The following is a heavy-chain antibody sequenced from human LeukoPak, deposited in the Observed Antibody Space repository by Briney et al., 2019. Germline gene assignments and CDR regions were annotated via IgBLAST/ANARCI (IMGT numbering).Heavy chain of an antibody. CDR3: ARAVGGDGSGSL. D-gene: IGHD3-10*01. Sequence: SETLSLTCTVSGDSIGTYYWSWIRQPPGKGLEWIGYIYYRVTSDYNPSLKSRVTMSVDMSTRQISLKLSSVTAADTAVYYCARAVGGDGSGSLWGPGTLVTVSS. V-gene: IGHV4-59*01. J-gene: IGHJ4*02. CDR2: IYYRVTS. CDR1: GDSIGTYY.